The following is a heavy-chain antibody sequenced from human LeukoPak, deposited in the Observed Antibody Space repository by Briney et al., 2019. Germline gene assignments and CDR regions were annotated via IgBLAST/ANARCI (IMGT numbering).Heavy chain of an antibody. V-gene: IGHV5-51*01. CDR2: IYPGDSDT. D-gene: IGHD3-22*01. J-gene: IGHJ4*02. CDR1: GYSFTSYW. CDR3: ARRYDNSAYGVDS. Sequence: GESLKISCKGSGYSFTSYWIGWVRQMPGKGLEWMGIIYPGDSDTRYSPSSQGQVTISADKSISTAYLQWSSLKASDTAMYYCARRYDNSAYGVDSWGQGTLVTISS.